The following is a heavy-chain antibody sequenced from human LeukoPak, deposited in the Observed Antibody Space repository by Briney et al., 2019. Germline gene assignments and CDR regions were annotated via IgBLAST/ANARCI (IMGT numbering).Heavy chain of an antibody. J-gene: IGHJ6*02. V-gene: IGHV3-20*01. CDR3: ARALRSYYYGSGSYSGRYGMDV. Sequence: GGSLRLSCAASGFTFDDYGMSWVRQAPGKGLEWVSGINWNGGSTGYADSVKGRFTISRDNAKNSLYLQMNSLRAEDTALYHCARALRSYYYGSGSYSGRYGMDVWGQGTTVTVSS. D-gene: IGHD3-10*01. CDR2: INWNGGST. CDR1: GFTFDDYG.